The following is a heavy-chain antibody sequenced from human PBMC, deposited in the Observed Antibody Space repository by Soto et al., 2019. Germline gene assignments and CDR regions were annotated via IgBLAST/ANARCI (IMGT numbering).Heavy chain of an antibody. CDR2: IYYSGST. J-gene: IGHJ4*02. CDR1: GGSISSYY. Sequence: SETLSLTCTVSGGSISSYYWSWIRQPPGKGLEWIGYIYYSGSTNYNPSLKSRVTISVDTSKNQFSLKLSSVTAADTAVYYCAREGPDRGYFDYWGQGTLVTVSS. CDR3: AREGPDRGYFDY. V-gene: IGHV4-59*01. D-gene: IGHD3-10*01.